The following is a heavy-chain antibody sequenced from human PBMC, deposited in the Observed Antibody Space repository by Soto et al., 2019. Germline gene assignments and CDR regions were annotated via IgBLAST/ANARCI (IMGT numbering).Heavy chain of an antibody. J-gene: IGHJ4*02. V-gene: IGHV4-30-2*01. CDR2: IYHSGST. CDR3: ARVPER. D-gene: IGHD2-2*01. CDR1: GCSISSGGYS. Sequence: SATLSLTCAVSGCSISSGGYSWSWIRQPPGKGLEWIGYIYHSGSTYYNPSLKSRVTISVDRSKNQFSLKLSSVTAADTGVYYCARVPERWGQGTLVTVSS.